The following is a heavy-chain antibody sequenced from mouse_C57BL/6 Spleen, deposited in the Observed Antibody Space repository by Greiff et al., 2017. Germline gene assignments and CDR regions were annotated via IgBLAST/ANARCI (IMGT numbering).Heavy chain of an antibody. Sequence: QVQLQQPGAELVRPGTSVKLSCKASGYTFTSYWMHWVKQRPGQGLEWIGVIDPSDSYTNYNQKFKGKATLTVDTSSSTAYMQLSSLTSEDSAVYYCAREGIYYDYDKFAYWGQGTLVTVSA. D-gene: IGHD2-4*01. J-gene: IGHJ3*01. CDR1: GYTFTSYW. V-gene: IGHV1-59*01. CDR3: AREGIYYDYDKFAY. CDR2: IDPSDSYT.